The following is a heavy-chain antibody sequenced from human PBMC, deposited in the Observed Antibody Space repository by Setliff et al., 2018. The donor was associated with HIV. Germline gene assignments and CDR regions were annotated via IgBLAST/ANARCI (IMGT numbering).Heavy chain of an antibody. J-gene: IGHJ6*02. CDR3: ARIPQLLDYAMDV. V-gene: IGHV4-39*07. CDR2: IHYSGST. D-gene: IGHD2-2*01. Sequence: PSETLSLTCNVSGGSISSDSYYWGWIRQPPGKGLEWIGSIHYSGSTNYNPSLKSRVTISVDRSKNQFSLNVTSVTAADTAVYYCARIPQLLDYAMDVWGQGTTVTVSS. CDR1: GGSISSDSYY.